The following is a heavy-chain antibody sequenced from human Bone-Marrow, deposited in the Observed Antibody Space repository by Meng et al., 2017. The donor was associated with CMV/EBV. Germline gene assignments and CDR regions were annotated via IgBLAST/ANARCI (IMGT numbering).Heavy chain of an antibody. V-gene: IGHV3-11*01. Sequence: CAASGFTFRDYYMSWIRQAPGKGLEWVSYISSSGSTIYYADSVKGRFTISRDNAKNSLYLQMNSLRAEDTAVYYCARVKEYSYGPPYYWGQGTLVTVSS. D-gene: IGHD5-18*01. CDR2: ISSSGSTI. J-gene: IGHJ4*02. CDR3: ARVKEYSYGPPYY. CDR1: GFTFRDYY.